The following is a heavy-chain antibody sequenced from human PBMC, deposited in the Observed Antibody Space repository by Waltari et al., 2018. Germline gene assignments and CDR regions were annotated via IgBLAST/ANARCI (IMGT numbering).Heavy chain of an antibody. J-gene: IGHJ4*02. CDR2: IYYSGDT. Sequence: QPLLQESCPGLVKPSETLSLTCRVSGGSISSSNYYWSWIRQPPGKGLEWIGNIYYSGDTSYNPSLKSRVTISLDTSKNQFSLKLRSVIAADTAVYFCARGGGYTNGWDYWGQGTLVTVSS. CDR3: ARGGGYTNGWDY. V-gene: IGHV4-39*07. CDR1: GGSISSSNYY. D-gene: IGHD2-8*01.